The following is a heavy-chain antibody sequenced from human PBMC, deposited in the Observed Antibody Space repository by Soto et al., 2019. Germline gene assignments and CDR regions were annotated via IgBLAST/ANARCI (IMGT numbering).Heavy chain of an antibody. CDR2: INPDSGAT. CDR3: ARGDYGTGGYPFPYFDY. V-gene: IGHV1-2*02. Sequence: HEHLVQSGAEVKRPGASLKVSCKASGYSFTGYYIHWVRQAPGQGLEWMGWINPDSGATNYAQNFQGRGTLTSDTSISTAPMDLTSLTSDDTAVYYCARGDYGTGGYPFPYFDYWGQGTLVIVSS. D-gene: IGHD2-8*02. CDR1: GYSFTGYY. J-gene: IGHJ4*02.